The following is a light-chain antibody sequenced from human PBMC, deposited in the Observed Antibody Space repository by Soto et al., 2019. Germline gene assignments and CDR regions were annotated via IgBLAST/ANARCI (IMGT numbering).Light chain of an antibody. J-gene: IGKJ1*01. V-gene: IGKV2-24*01. CDR2: QVS. CDR3: VQFSNFPRT. Sequence: DIVLTQTPLSSPVTLGQPASISCRSSQSLVYSDGNTYLSWLQQRPGQPPRLLIYQVSNRFSGVPERFSGSGAGTDFTLKISRVEAEDVGVYYCVQFSNFPRTFGQGTKVEIK. CDR1: QSLVYSDGNTY.